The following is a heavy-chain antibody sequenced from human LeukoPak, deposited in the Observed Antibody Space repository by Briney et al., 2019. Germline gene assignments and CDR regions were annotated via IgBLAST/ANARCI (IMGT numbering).Heavy chain of an antibody. D-gene: IGHD3-9*01. CDR1: GFTFSSYG. V-gene: IGHV3-30*02. CDR3: AKMVLRYFDWLSHDDY. CDR2: IRYDGSNK. J-gene: IGHJ4*02. Sequence: GGSLRLSCAASGFTFSSYGMHWVRQAPGKGLEWVAFIRYDGSNKYYADSVKGRFTISRDNSKNTLYLQMNSLRAEDTAVYYCAKMVLRYFDWLSHDDYWGQGTLVTVSS.